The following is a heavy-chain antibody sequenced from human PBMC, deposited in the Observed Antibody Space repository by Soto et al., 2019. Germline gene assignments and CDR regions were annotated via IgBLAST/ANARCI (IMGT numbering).Heavy chain of an antibody. CDR2: IDPSDSYT. V-gene: IGHV5-10-1*01. CDR3: AAHCSGGSCYSGDAFDI. J-gene: IGHJ3*02. D-gene: IGHD2-15*01. Sequence: GESLKISCKGSGYSFTIYWISWVRQMPGKGLEWMGRIDPSDSYTNYSPSFQGHVTISADKSISTAYLQWSSLKASDTAMYYCAAHCSGGSCYSGDAFDIWGQGTMVTVSS. CDR1: GYSFTIYW.